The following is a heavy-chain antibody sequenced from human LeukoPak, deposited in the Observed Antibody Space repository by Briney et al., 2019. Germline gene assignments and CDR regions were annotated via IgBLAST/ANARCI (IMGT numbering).Heavy chain of an antibody. J-gene: IGHJ4*02. CDR1: GYTFTGYY. Sequence: GASVKVSCKASGYTFTGYYMHWVRQAPGQGLEWMGWINPNSGGTNYAQKFQGRVTMTRDTSISTAYMELSRLRSDDTAVYYCARARVVATTRDFDYWGQGTLVTVSS. D-gene: IGHD5-12*01. CDR2: INPNSGGT. V-gene: IGHV1-2*02. CDR3: ARARVVATTRDFDY.